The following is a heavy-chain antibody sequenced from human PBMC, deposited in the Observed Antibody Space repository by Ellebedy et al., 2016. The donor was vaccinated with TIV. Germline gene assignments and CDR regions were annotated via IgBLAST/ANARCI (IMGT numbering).Heavy chain of an antibody. D-gene: IGHD5-12*01. CDR3: AREKWISYGYYGMDV. V-gene: IGHV3-21*01. CDR2: ISSSSSYI. J-gene: IGHJ6*02. Sequence: GGSLRLSCAASGFTFSSYSMNWVRQAPGKGLEWVSSISSSSSYIYYADSAKGRFTISRDNAKNSLYLQMNSLRAEDTAVYYCAREKWISYGYYGMDVWGQGTTVTVSS. CDR1: GFTFSSYS.